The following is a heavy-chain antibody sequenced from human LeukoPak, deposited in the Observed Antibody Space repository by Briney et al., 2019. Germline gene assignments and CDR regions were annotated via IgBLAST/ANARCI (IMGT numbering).Heavy chain of an antibody. CDR2: INPNSGGR. D-gene: IGHD4-23*01. CDR3: ARDGSTTVVTPGAY. CDR1: GYTFSDNY. Sequence: GASVKVSCKASGYTFSDNYMHWVRQAPGQGLEWMGWINPNSGGRNFAQKFQGRVIMTRDTSISTAYMELSRLRSDDTAVYYCARDGSTTVVTPGAYWGQGTLVTVSS. V-gene: IGHV1-2*02. J-gene: IGHJ4*02.